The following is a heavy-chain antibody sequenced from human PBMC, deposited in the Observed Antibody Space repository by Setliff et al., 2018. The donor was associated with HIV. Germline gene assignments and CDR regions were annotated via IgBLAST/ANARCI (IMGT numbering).Heavy chain of an antibody. D-gene: IGHD3-3*01. J-gene: IGHJ4*02. Sequence: PGGSLRLSCAASGFTFSRYGMHWVRQAPGKGLEWVAFISYDGSKKYDADSVKGRFTISRDGSKNMIFLQMNSLRVDDTAVYYCARGRVLEWLLNHWGQGTRVTVSS. CDR3: ARGRVLEWLLNH. CDR1: GFTFSRYG. V-gene: IGHV3-30*04. CDR2: ISYDGSKK.